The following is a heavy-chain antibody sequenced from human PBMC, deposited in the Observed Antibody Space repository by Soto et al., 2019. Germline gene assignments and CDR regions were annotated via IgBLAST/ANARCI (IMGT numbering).Heavy chain of an antibody. CDR1: GYSFTSYW. CDR2: IYPGDSDT. J-gene: IGHJ6*02. CDR3: ASDLVGASDSYGLDV. Sequence: GESLKISCKGSGYSFTSYWIGWVRQMPGKGLEWMGIIYPGDSDTRYSPSFQGQVTISADKSISTAYLQWSSLKASDTAAYYCASDLVGASDSYGLDVWGQGTPVTVSS. V-gene: IGHV5-51*01. D-gene: IGHD1-26*01.